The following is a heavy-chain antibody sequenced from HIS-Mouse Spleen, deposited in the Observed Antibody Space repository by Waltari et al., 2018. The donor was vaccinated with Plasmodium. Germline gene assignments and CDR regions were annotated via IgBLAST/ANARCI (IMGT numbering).Heavy chain of an antibody. J-gene: IGHJ4*02. Sequence: QVQLQESGPGLVKPSQTLSLTCTVSGGSFSSGCYYWGWTRQHPGKGLEWIGYIYYSGSTSYNPSLKSRVIISVDTSKNQFSLKRRSVTAADTAVYYCARSIAATVTFYFDYWGQGTLVTVSS. V-gene: IGHV4-31*03. D-gene: IGHD6-13*01. CDR3: ARSIAATVTFYFDY. CDR2: IYYSGST. CDR1: GGSFSSGCYY.